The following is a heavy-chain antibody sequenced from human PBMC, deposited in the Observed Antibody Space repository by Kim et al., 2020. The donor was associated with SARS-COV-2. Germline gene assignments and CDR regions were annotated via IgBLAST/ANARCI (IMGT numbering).Heavy chain of an antibody. V-gene: IGHV4-31*03. CDR1: GGSISSGDYF. CDR3: ARFTSYRDSSHWFDP. Sequence: SETLSLTCNVSGGSISSGDYFWSWIRQRPGKGLEWIGYIYYSGSTYYNPSLKSRVIISRDTPKNQFSLRLTSVTAADTAVYYCARFTSYRDSSHWFDPWG. D-gene: IGHD5-18*01. J-gene: IGHJ5*02. CDR2: IYYSGST.